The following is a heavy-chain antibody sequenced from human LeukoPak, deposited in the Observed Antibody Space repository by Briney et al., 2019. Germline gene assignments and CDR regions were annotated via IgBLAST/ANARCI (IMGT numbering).Heavy chain of an antibody. J-gene: IGHJ3*01. D-gene: IGHD1-26*01. CDR3: ARHVFSGTSPRRAFDV. Sequence: SETLSLTCTVAGGSISSYSWSWIRQPPGKGLEWIGYIYNSGSTDYNPSLKSRVTISVDTSKNQFSLKLNSVTAADTLVYYCARHVFSGTSPRRAFDVWGQGTMVTVSS. CDR2: IYNSGST. CDR1: GGSISSYS. V-gene: IGHV4-59*08.